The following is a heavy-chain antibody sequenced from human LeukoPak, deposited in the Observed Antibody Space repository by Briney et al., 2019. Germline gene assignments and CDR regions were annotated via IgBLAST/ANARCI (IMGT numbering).Heavy chain of an antibody. D-gene: IGHD3-22*01. CDR1: GFTFSSYG. Sequence: GRSLRLSCAASGFTFSSYGMHWVRQAPGKGLEWVAFISYDGSNKYYADSVEGRFTISRDNSKNTLYLQMNSLRAEDTAVYYCAKEHSSYYDSSARMHYFDYWGQGTLVTVSS. J-gene: IGHJ4*02. CDR2: ISYDGSNK. V-gene: IGHV3-30*18. CDR3: AKEHSSYYDSSARMHYFDY.